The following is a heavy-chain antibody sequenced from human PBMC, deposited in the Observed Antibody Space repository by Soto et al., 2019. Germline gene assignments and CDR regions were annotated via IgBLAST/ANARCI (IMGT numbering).Heavy chain of an antibody. CDR3: ASPGIAVSTSKAFDY. V-gene: IGHV4-34*01. Sequence: SETLSLTCAVYGGSFSGYYWSWIRQPPGKGLEWIGEINHSGSTNYNPSLKSRVTISVDTSKNQFSLKLSSVTAADTAVYYCASPGIAVSTSKAFDYWGQGTLVTVSS. D-gene: IGHD6-19*01. CDR2: INHSGST. CDR1: GGSFSGYY. J-gene: IGHJ4*02.